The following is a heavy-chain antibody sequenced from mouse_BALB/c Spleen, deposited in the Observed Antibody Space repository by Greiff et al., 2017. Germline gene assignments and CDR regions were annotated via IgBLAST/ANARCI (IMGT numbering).Heavy chain of an antibody. J-gene: IGHJ2*01. V-gene: IGHV7-3*02. Sequence: EVNVVESGGGLVQPGGSLRLSCATSGFTFTDYYMSWVRQPPGKALEWLGFIRNKANGYTTEYSASVKGRFTISRDNSQSILYLQMNTLRAEDSATYYCARDMGLRRGFDYWGQGTTRTVSS. CDR2: IRNKANGYTT. CDR3: ARDMGLRRGFDY. D-gene: IGHD2-4*01. CDR1: GFTFTDYY.